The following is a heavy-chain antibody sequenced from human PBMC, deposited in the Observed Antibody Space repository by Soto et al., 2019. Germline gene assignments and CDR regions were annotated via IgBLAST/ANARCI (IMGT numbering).Heavy chain of an antibody. Sequence: SETLSLTCTVSGGSISSGGYYWSWIRQHPGKGLEWIGYIYYSGSTYYNPSLKSRVTISVDTSKNQFSLKLSSVTAADTAVYYCARVYCSSTSCYGYDAFDIWGQGTMVTVSS. CDR1: GGSISSGGYY. D-gene: IGHD2-2*01. CDR3: ARVYCSSTSCYGYDAFDI. CDR2: IYYSGST. V-gene: IGHV4-31*03. J-gene: IGHJ3*02.